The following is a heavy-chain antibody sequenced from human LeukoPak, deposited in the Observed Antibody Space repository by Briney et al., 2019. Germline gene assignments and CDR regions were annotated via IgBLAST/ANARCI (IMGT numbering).Heavy chain of an antibody. CDR1: GGSFGGYY. D-gene: IGHD6-19*01. CDR2: INHSGST. J-gene: IGHJ4*02. CDR3: ARDAPGRAVAGNDY. V-gene: IGHV4-34*01. Sequence: PSETLSLTCAVYGGSFGGYYWSWIRQPPGKGLEWIGEINHSGSTNYNPSLKSRVTISVDTSKNQFSLKLSSVTAADTAVYYCARDAPGRAVAGNDYWGQGTLVTVSS.